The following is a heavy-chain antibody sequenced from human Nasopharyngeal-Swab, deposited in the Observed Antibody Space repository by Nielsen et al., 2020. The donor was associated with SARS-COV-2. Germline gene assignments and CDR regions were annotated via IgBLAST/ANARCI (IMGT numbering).Heavy chain of an antibody. D-gene: IGHD3-3*01. CDR3: ARDHSPTYITIFGVGFHLFDP. V-gene: IGHV3-33*01. CDR2: IWYDGSNK. CDR1: GFTFSSYG. J-gene: IGHJ5*02. Sequence: GESLKISCAASGFTFSSYGMHWVRQAPGKGLEWVAVIWYDGSNKYYADSVKGRFTISRDNSKNTLYLQMNSLRAEDTAVYYCARDHSPTYITIFGVGFHLFDPWGQGTLVTVSS.